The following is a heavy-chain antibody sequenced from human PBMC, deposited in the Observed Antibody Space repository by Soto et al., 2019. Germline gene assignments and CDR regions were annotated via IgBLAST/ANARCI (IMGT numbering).Heavy chain of an antibody. CDR2: INPSGGST. CDR3: ARDQDNDYGGNSHNYYGMDV. D-gene: IGHD4-17*01. Sequence: ASVKVSFKASGYTFTSYYMHWVRQAPGQGLEWMGIINPSGGSTSYAQKFQGRVTMTRDTSTSTVYMELSSLRSEDTAVYYCARDQDNDYGGNSHNYYGMDVWGQGTSVTVSS. J-gene: IGHJ6*02. V-gene: IGHV1-46*01. CDR1: GYTFTSYY.